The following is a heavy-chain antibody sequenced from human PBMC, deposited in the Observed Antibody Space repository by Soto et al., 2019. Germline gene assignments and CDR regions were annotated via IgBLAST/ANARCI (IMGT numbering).Heavy chain of an antibody. CDR1: GFSLSTSGLG. D-gene: IGHD6-6*01. J-gene: IGHJ6*02. CDR3: AHSPAIEYSSSSGLYYYYYGMDV. V-gene: IGHV2-5*01. CDR2: IYWNDDK. Sequence: SGPTLVNPTQTLTLTCTFSGFSLSTSGLGVGGIRQPPGKALDWLALIYWNDDKRYSPSLKSRLTITKDTSKNQVVLTMTNMDPVDTATYYSAHSPAIEYSSSSGLYYYYYGMDVWGQGSTVTVSS.